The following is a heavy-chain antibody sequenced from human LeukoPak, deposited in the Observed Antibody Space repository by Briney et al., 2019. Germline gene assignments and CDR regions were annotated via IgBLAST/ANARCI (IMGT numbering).Heavy chain of an antibody. D-gene: IGHD3-22*01. V-gene: IGHV1-3*01. CDR1: GYTFTDYT. J-gene: IGHJ4*02. Sequence: ASVKVSCKASGYTFTDYTMHWLRQAPGQRLDWMGWINGGSGYTKYSPEFQGRVTITRDTSASTAYMELSSLRSEDTAVHYCANPRYDSSGYYYVDWGQGTLVTVSS. CDR3: ANPRYDSSGYYYVD. CDR2: INGGSGYT.